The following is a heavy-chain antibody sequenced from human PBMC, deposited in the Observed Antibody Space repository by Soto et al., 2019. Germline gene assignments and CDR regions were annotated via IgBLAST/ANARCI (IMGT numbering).Heavy chain of an antibody. CDR2: VYNSGST. CDR3: ARRAVVAVTGSLDNWLDP. CDR1: GVSITSYN. V-gene: IGHV4-59*01. D-gene: IGHD2-21*01. J-gene: IGHJ5*02. Sequence: SETLSLTWTVSGVSITSYNWSWLRQPQGKALEWIGYVYNSGSTNYNPSLKSRVTISVDTSKNQFSLKVNSVTAADTAVYYCARRAVVAVTGSLDNWLDPWGQGILVTVSS.